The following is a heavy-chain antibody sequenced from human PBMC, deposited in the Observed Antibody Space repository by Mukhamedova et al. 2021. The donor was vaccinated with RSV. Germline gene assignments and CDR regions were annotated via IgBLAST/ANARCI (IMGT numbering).Heavy chain of an antibody. CDR2: ITYDASNR. Sequence: GLEWVAAITYDASNRYYADSVKGRFTISRDNSKSTLYLQLNSLTTADTAIYYCVNLDTLGDVSDIWCQGTTVNVSS. D-gene: IGHD3-16*01. CDR3: VNLDTLGDVSDI. V-gene: IGHV3-30*18. J-gene: IGHJ3*02.